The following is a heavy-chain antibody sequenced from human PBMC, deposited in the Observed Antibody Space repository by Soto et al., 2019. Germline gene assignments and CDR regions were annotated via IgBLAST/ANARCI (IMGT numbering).Heavy chain of an antibody. Sequence: GGSLRLSCAASGFTFSNYAMSWVRQAPGKGLEWVSAISGSGGSTYYADSVKGRFTISRDNSKNTLYLQMNSLRAEDTAVYYCAKDSSGYPGGYFDYWGQGTLVTVSS. CDR1: GFTFSNYA. J-gene: IGHJ4*02. D-gene: IGHD3-22*01. V-gene: IGHV3-23*01. CDR2: ISGSGGST. CDR3: AKDSSGYPGGYFDY.